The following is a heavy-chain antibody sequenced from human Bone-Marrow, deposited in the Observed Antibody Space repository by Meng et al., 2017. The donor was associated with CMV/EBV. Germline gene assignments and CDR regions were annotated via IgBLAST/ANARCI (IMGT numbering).Heavy chain of an antibody. J-gene: IGHJ4*02. CDR1: GGSFSGYS. V-gene: IGHV4-34*01. CDR3: ARGDTAMVCLDY. Sequence: GSLRLSCAVYGGSFSGYSWNWIRQFPGKGLEWIGSIYYSGSTYYNPSLKSRVTISVDTSKNQFSLKLSSVTAADTAVYYCARGDTAMVCLDYWGQGTLVTVSS. CDR2: IYYSGST. D-gene: IGHD5-18*01.